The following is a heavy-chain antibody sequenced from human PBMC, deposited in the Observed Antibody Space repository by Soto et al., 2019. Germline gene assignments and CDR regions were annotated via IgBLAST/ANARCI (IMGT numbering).Heavy chain of an antibody. V-gene: IGHV1-69*01. CDR2: IIPIFGTA. J-gene: IGHJ4*02. D-gene: IGHD6-13*01. Sequence: QVQLVQSGAEVNKPGSSVKVSCKASGGTFSSYAIGWVRQAPGQGLEWMGGIIPIFGTANYAQKFQGRVTITAVESTSTAYMELSSLRSEDTAVYYCASGTVQIAAAGNCDYWGQGTLVTVSS. CDR1: GGTFSSYA. CDR3: ASGTVQIAAAGNCDY.